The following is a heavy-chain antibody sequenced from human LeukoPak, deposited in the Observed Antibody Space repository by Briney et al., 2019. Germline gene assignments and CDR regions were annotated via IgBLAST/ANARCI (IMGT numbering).Heavy chain of an antibody. D-gene: IGHD3-22*01. J-gene: IGHJ4*02. V-gene: IGHV3-30*02. CDR2: IWYDGSNK. CDR3: AKGYYDSNGSFYYFDH. Sequence: GGSLRLSCAASGFTFSSYGMHWVRQAPGKGLEWVAVIWYDGSNKYYADSVKGRFTISRDNSKNTLYLQMNSLRADDSAVYYCAKGYYDSNGSFYYFDHWGQGTLVTVSS. CDR1: GFTFSSYG.